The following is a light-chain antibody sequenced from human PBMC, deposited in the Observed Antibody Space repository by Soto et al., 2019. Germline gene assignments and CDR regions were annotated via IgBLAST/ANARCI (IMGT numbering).Light chain of an antibody. CDR3: CSHAITHVV. CDR2: EDI. Sequence: QSVLTQPASVSGSPGQSITISCTGFSSDFGSFNLVSWYQQHPGKAPKLMIYEDIKRPSGVSNRFSGSKSGNTASLTIFGLQAEDEADNYCCSHAITHVVFVGGTKLTVL. CDR1: SSDFGSFNL. J-gene: IGLJ2*01. V-gene: IGLV2-23*01.